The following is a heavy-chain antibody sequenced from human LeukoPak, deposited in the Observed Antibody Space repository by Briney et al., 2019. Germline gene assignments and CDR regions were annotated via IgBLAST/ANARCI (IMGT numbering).Heavy chain of an antibody. D-gene: IGHD5-12*01. Sequence: SETLSLTCAVYGGSFSGYYWSWIRQPPGKGLEWIGEINHSGSTNYNPSLKSRVTISVDTSKNQFSLKLSSVTAADTAVYYCARRNGQDIVPTFRRRYYFDYWGQGTLVTVSS. CDR2: INHSGST. V-gene: IGHV4-34*01. J-gene: IGHJ4*02. CDR1: GGSFSGYY. CDR3: ARRNGQDIVPTFRRRYYFDY.